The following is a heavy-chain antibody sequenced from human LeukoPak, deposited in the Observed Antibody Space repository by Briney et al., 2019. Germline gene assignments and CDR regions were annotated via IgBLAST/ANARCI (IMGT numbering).Heavy chain of an antibody. CDR1: GYTFIGYY. CDR2: INPNSGGT. Sequence: ASVKVSCKASGYTFIGYYMHWVRQAPGQGLEWMGWINPNSGGTNYAQKFQGRVTMTRDTSISTAYMELSRLRSDDTAVYYCARALKRAYWFDPWGQGTLVTVSS. CDR3: ARALKRAYWFDP. J-gene: IGHJ5*02. V-gene: IGHV1-2*02.